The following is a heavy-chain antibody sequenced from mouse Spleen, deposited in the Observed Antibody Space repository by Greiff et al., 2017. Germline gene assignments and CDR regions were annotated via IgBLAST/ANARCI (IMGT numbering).Heavy chain of an antibody. CDR2: IRNKANGYPT. CDR1: GFTFTDYY. Sequence: DVMLVESGGGLVQPGGSLSLSCAASGFTFTDYYMSWVRQPPGKALEWLGFIRNKANGYPTEYSASVKGRFTISRVNSQSILCLQMNALRAEDSATYYCARFPSITTVDWYFDVWGAGTTVTVSS. V-gene: IGHV7-3*01. J-gene: IGHJ1*01. D-gene: IGHD1-1*01. CDR3: ARFPSITTVDWYFDV.